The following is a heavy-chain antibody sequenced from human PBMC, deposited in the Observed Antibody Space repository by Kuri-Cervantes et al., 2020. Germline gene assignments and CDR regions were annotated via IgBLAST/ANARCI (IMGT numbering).Heavy chain of an antibody. CDR3: ARGRRINILEVVVKGAFDM. Sequence: SETLSLTCAVYGGSFSGYYWSWIRQFPGKGLEWSGEINHSRSTNYKSSLKSRVTLSVDTSKNQISLKMTSVTAADTAVYYCARGRRINILEVVVKGAFDMWGQGTMVTVSS. CDR2: INHSRST. D-gene: IGHD3-22*01. J-gene: IGHJ3*02. CDR1: GGSFSGYY. V-gene: IGHV4-34*01.